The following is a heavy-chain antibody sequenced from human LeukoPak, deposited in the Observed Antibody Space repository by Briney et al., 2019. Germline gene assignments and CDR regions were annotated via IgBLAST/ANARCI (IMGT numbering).Heavy chain of an antibody. Sequence: GGPLRLSCAASGFTFSDYYMSWIRQAPGKGLEWVSYISSSGSTIYYADSVKGRFTISRDNAKNSLYLQMNSLRAEDTAVYYCATTRIADYYMDVWGKGTTVTISS. V-gene: IGHV3-11*04. CDR2: ISSSGSTI. J-gene: IGHJ6*03. D-gene: IGHD6-13*01. CDR3: ATTRIADYYMDV. CDR1: GFTFSDYY.